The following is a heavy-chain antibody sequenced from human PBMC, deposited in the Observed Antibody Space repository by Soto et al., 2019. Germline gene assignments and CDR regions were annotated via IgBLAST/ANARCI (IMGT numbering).Heavy chain of an antibody. CDR3: ARDRITIFGVVPYGFDY. CDR1: GYTFTSYY. J-gene: IGHJ4*02. V-gene: IGHV1-46*01. Sequence: GASVKVSCKASGYTFTSYYMHWVRQAPGQGLEWMGIINPSGGSTSYAQKFQGRVTMTRDTSTSTVYMELSSLRSEDTAVYYCARDRITIFGVVPYGFDYWGQGTLVTVSS. CDR2: INPSGGST. D-gene: IGHD3-3*01.